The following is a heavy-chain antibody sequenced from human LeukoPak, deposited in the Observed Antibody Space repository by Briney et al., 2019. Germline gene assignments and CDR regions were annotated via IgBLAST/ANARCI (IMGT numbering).Heavy chain of an antibody. V-gene: IGHV3-30*18. D-gene: IGHD3-3*01. CDR3: AKVSDFWSGYSARFDY. J-gene: IGHJ4*02. CDR2: ISYDGSNK. Sequence: GGSLRLSCAASGFTFSSYGMHWVRQAPGKALEWVAVISYDGSNKYYADSVKGRFTISRDNSKNTLYLQMNSLRAEDTAVYYRAKVSDFWSGYSARFDYWGQGTLVTVPS. CDR1: GFTFSSYG.